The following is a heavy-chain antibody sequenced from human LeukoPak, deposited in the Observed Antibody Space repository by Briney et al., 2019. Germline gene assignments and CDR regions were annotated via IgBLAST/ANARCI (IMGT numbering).Heavy chain of an antibody. CDR2: IYYSGSP. CDR3: ARVGGGTDY. D-gene: IGHD2-15*01. CDR1: GGSISSGVYS. V-gene: IGHV4-30-4*08. J-gene: IGHJ4*02. Sequence: PSETLSLTCTVSGGSISSGVYSWSWIRKPQGKGLEWFGEIYYSGSPSSNRSLKSRVTISLDTTKNQFSLKLSSVTAADTAVYYCARVGGGTDYWGQGTLVTVSS.